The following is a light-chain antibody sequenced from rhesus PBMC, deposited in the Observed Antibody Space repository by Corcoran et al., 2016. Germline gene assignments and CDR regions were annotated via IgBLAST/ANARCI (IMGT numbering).Light chain of an antibody. CDR1: QSISSW. CDR3: QQYSRSPPT. V-gene: IGKV1-22*01. CDR2: KAS. Sequence: DIQMTQSPSSLSASVGDTVTITCRASQSISSWLAWYQQKPGKAPNFLIYKASSLQSGVPSRFTGSGAGTAFTCTISRLQSEDFATYYCQQYSRSPPTFGQGTKVEI. J-gene: IGKJ1*01.